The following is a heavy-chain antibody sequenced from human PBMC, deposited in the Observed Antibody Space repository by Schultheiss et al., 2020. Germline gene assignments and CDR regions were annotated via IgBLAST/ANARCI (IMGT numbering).Heavy chain of an antibody. D-gene: IGHD3-16*02. CDR2: IYTSGST. V-gene: IGHV4-4*07. Sequence: SQTLSLTCTVSGGSISSYYWSWIRQPAGKGLEWIGRIYTSGSTNYNPSLKSRVTMSVDTSKNQFSLKLSSVTAADTAVYYCARGRYDYVWGSYRPFDYWGQGTLVTVSS. CDR3: ARGRYDYVWGSYRPFDY. CDR1: GGSISSYY. J-gene: IGHJ4*02.